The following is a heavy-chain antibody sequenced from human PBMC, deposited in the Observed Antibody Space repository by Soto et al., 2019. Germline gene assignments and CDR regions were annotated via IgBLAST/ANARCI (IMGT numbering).Heavy chain of an antibody. Sequence: ASVKVSCKASGYTFTSYDINWVRQATGQGLDWMGWMNPNSGNTGYAQKFQGRVTMTRNTSISTAYMELSSLRSEDTAVYYCARAYYDFWSGFVRLNWFDPWGQGTLVTVSS. CDR2: MNPNSGNT. J-gene: IGHJ5*02. V-gene: IGHV1-8*01. CDR3: ARAYYDFWSGFVRLNWFDP. CDR1: GYTFTSYD. D-gene: IGHD3-3*01.